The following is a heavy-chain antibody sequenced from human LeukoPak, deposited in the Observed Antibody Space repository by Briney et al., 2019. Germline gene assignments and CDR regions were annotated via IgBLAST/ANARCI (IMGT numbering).Heavy chain of an antibody. CDR1: GFTFTTYS. V-gene: IGHV3-21*01. Sequence: PGGSLRLSCEASGFTFTTYSMTWVRQAPGKGLEWVSIISSGSSAIFSADALKGRFTISRDDAKDLLYLDMNRLRAEDTAVYYCAKDRGNSASHFDYWGQGTLVTLSS. CDR3: AKDRGNSASHFDY. CDR2: ISSGSSAI. D-gene: IGHD4-23*01. J-gene: IGHJ4*02.